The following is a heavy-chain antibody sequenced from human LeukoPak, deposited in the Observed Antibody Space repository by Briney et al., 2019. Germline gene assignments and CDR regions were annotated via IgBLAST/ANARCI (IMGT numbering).Heavy chain of an antibody. J-gene: IGHJ1*01. D-gene: IGHD3-10*01. CDR3: TFLVREPQH. CDR2: IESDESDR. Sequence: PGGSLRLSCAVSGFTFSQYYMGWVRQAPGKGLEWVAIIESDESDRKYVDSVKGRFTISRDNAKNSLYLQMSSLTAEDTAIYFCTFLVREPQHWGRGTLVTVSS. V-gene: IGHV3-7*01. CDR1: GFTFSQYY.